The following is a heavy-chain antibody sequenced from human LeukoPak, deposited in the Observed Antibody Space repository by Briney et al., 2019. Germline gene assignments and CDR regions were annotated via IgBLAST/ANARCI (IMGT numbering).Heavy chain of an antibody. CDR1: GGSISSGGYY. V-gene: IGHV4-30-2*01. J-gene: IGHJ5*02. CDR3: ARENRQQWYNWFDP. CDR2: IYHSGST. D-gene: IGHD6-19*01. Sequence: SETLSLTCTVSGGSISSGGYYWSWIRQPPGKGLEWIGYIYHSGSTYYNPSLKSRVTISVDRSKNQFSLKLSSVTAADTAVYYCARENRQQWYNWFDPWGQGTLVTVSS.